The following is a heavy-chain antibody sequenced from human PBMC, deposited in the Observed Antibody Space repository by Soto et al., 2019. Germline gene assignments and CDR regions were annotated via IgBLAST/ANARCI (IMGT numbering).Heavy chain of an antibody. CDR2: ISYDGSNK. J-gene: IGHJ4*02. CDR1: GFTFSSYG. CDR3: AKGTAYYDFWSGYYTVFEY. D-gene: IGHD3-3*01. Sequence: QVQLVESGGGVVQPGRSLRLSCAASGFTFSSYGMHWVRQAPGKGLEWVAVISYDGSNKYYADSVKGRFTISRDNYKNTLYLQMNSLRAEDTAVYYCAKGTAYYDFWSGYYTVFEYWGQGTLVTVSS. V-gene: IGHV3-30*18.